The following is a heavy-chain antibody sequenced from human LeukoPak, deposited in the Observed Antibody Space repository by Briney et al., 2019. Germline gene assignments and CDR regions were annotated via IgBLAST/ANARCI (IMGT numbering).Heavy chain of an antibody. D-gene: IGHD2-15*01. CDR2: IYHTGNT. Sequence: SETLSLTCAVSGGSITSANWWSWVRQSPGKGLEWIGEIYHTGNTNYNPSLNSRVSISLDTSKNQFSLKLSSVTAADTAVYYCARGGSRSWDYYYSYYMDVWGKGTTVTVSS. CDR3: ARGGSRSWDYYYSYYMDV. J-gene: IGHJ6*03. V-gene: IGHV4-4*02. CDR1: GGSITSANW.